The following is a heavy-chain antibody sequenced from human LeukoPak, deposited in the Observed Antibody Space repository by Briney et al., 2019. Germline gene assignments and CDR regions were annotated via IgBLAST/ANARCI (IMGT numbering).Heavy chain of an antibody. J-gene: IGHJ4*02. D-gene: IGHD1-26*01. CDR2: IYTSGST. Sequence: SETLSLTCTVSGGSISSYYWSWIRQPAGKGLEWIGRIYTSGSTSYNPSLKSRVTMSVDTSKNQFSLKLSSVTAADTAVYYCASLSGATTGDIFDYWGQGTLVTVSS. V-gene: IGHV4-4*07. CDR1: GGSISSYY. CDR3: ASLSGATTGDIFDY.